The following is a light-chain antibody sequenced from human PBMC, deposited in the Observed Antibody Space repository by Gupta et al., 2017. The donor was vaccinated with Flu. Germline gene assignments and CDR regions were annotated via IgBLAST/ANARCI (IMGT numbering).Light chain of an antibody. CDR1: PSISSY. J-gene: IGKJ3*01. Sequence: DIQMTQSTSSLPASLGDRVTITCRASPSISSYLNWHQQKPGKAPKLLIYASSSLQSGVPSRFSGSGSGTDFTLTISRLQPEDFATYYCQQSYSSPFTFGPETKVEIK. V-gene: IGKV1-39*01. CDR3: QQSYSSPFT. CDR2: ASS.